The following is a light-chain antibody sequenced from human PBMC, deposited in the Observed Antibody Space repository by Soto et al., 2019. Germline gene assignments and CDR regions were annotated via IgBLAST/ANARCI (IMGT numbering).Light chain of an antibody. J-gene: IGLJ2*01. CDR2: EVN. CDR3: SSHAGSNDLLV. V-gene: IGLV2-8*01. CDR1: SSAIGGHNY. Sequence: QSALTQPASVSGSPGQSITISCTGTSSAIGGHNYVSWYQQHPGKAPKLIIYEVNKRPSGVPDRFSGSKSGNTASLTVSGLQAEDEAGYYCSSHAGSNDLLVFGGGTKLTVL.